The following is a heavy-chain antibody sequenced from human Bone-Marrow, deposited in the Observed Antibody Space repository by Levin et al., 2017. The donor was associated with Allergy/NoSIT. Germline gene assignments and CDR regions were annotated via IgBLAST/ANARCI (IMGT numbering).Heavy chain of an antibody. CDR3: ARDDYGSGGYDYRGLDV. D-gene: IGHD3-10*01. V-gene: IGHV3-7*01. J-gene: IGHJ6*02. CDR2: IRHDGTEK. Sequence: GESLKISCAPSGFNLIGYWMTWVRQAPGKGLEWVATIRHDGTEKYYVDSVKGRFSISRDNGKNLLYLEMNSLRGEDTAVYYCARDDYGSGGYDYRGLDVWGQGTTVTVSS. CDR1: GFNLIGYW.